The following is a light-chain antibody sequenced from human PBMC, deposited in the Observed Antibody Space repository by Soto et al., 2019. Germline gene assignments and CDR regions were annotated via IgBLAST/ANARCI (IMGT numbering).Light chain of an antibody. J-gene: IGKJ4*01. CDR1: QSVSSY. V-gene: IGKV3-11*01. Sequence: EIVLTQSPATLSLSPGERATLSCRASQSVSSYLAWYQQKPGQAPRLLIYDASNRATGIPARFSGSGSGTDFTLTISSLEPEDFAVYYCQQRSNWPPLTFGGGTKDGDQT. CDR2: DAS. CDR3: QQRSNWPPLT.